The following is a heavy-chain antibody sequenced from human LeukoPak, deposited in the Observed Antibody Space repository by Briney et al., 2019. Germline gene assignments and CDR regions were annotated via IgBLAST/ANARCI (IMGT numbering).Heavy chain of an antibody. CDR1: GGSISTSNYY. CDR3: ARDKGGWYYFDY. D-gene: IGHD6-19*01. J-gene: IGHJ4*02. Sequence: SETLSLTCTVSGGSISTSNYYWGWVRQPPGKGLEGIGNIFYSGSTYYSPSLKSRVTISLDTSRNQCSLKLNSVTAADTAVYYCARDKGGWYYFDYWGQGTLVTVSS. CDR2: IFYSGST. V-gene: IGHV4-39*07.